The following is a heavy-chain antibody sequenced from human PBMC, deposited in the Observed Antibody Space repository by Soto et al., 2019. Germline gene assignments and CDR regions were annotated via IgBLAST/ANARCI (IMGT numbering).Heavy chain of an antibody. Sequence: EVQLVESGGGLIQPGGSLRLSCAVSGFAVSDNYMSWVRQAPGKGLEWVSVIYRGLATHYADSVKGRFTISRDDSKNTVYLQMNSLRAEDTAVYYCARDRIDSSRADSFDIWGQGTVVTVSS. CDR1: GFAVSDNY. J-gene: IGHJ3*02. CDR2: IYRGLAT. CDR3: ARDRIDSSRADSFDI. V-gene: IGHV3-53*01. D-gene: IGHD6-6*01.